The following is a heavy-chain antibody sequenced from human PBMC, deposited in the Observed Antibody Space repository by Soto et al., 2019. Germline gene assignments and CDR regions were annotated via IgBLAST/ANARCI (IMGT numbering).Heavy chain of an antibody. CDR1: GYTFTGYY. CDR2: INPNSGGT. CDR3: AKPTITMVRGVISYGMDV. J-gene: IGHJ6*02. D-gene: IGHD3-10*01. V-gene: IGHV1-2*02. Sequence: ASVKVSCKASGYTFTGYYMHWVRQAPGQGLEWMGWINPNSGGTNYAQKFQGRVTMTRDTSISTAYMELSRLRSDDTAVYYCAKPTITMVRGVISYGMDVWGQGTTVTVSS.